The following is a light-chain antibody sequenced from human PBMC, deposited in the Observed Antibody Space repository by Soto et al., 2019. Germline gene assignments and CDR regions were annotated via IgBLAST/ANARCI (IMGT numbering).Light chain of an antibody. V-gene: IGKV3-15*01. CDR2: GAS. CDR3: QQYHNWPPQYT. Sequence: EIVMTQSPASLSVSPGDGATLSCRASQSVASNVAWYQQKPGQGPRLLIHGASTRAVGVPARFSGSGSGTDFTLTISSLQSEDFAVYYCQQYHNWPPQYTFFQGTKLQIK. J-gene: IGKJ2*01. CDR1: QSVASN.